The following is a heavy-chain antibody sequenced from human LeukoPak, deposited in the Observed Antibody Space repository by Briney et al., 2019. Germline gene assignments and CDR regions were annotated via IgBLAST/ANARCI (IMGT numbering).Heavy chain of an antibody. CDR3: AREKGAVGATFVRAFDI. D-gene: IGHD1-26*01. CDR2: ISNSGST. CDR1: GGSIGGNSY. Sequence: SETLSLTCTVSGGSIGGNSYWSWIRQPPGKGPEWIGHISNSGSTYYSPSLSSRVTISLDTSKNQFSLKLRSVTAADTAVYYCAREKGAVGATFVRAFDIWGQGTMVTVSS. V-gene: IGHV4-61*01. J-gene: IGHJ3*02.